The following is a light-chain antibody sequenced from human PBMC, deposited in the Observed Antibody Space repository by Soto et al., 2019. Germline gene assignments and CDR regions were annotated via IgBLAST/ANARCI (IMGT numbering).Light chain of an antibody. CDR3: SSYTSSSLYV. Sequence: QSVLTQPPSVSGSPGQSVTISCTGTSSDVGSYNRVSWYQQPPGTAPKLMIYEVSNRPSGVPDRFSGSKSGNTASPTISGLQAEDEADYYCSSYTSSSLYVFGTGTKVTVL. V-gene: IGLV2-18*02. CDR2: EVS. CDR1: SSDVGSYNR. J-gene: IGLJ1*01.